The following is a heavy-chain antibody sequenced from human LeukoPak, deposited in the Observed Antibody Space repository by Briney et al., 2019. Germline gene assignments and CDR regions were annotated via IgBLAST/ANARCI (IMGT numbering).Heavy chain of an antibody. J-gene: IGHJ4*02. CDR3: ARTKGDFPPFL. D-gene: IGHD2-21*02. Sequence: PSETLSLTCNVSGGSMTSGGYYWSWIRQLPGKGLEWIGFVYYSGTTHYNPSLKSRLSISVDTSKNQFSLKLNSVTAADTTVYFCARTKGDFPPFLWGQGTLVTVSS. CDR2: VYYSGTT. V-gene: IGHV4-31*03. CDR1: GGSMTSGGYY.